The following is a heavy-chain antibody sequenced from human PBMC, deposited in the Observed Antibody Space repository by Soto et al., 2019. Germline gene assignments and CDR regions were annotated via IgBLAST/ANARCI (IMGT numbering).Heavy chain of an antibody. D-gene: IGHD1-26*01. CDR1: GYTFTSYA. CDR2: INAGNGNT. Sequence: QVQLVQSGAEEKKPGASVKVSCKASGYTFTSYAMHWVRQAPGQRLEWMGWINAGNGNTKYSQKFQGRVTITRDTSASTAYMELSSLRSEDTAVCYCARAVLVPADFDYWGQGTLVTVSS. J-gene: IGHJ4*02. CDR3: ARAVLVPADFDY. V-gene: IGHV1-3*05.